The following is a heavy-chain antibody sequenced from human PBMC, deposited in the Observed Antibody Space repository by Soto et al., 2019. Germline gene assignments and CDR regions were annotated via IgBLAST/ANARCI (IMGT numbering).Heavy chain of an antibody. CDR1: GYTFTSYA. Sequence: ASVKVSCKASGYTFTSYAMHWVRQAPGQRLEWMGWINADNGNTKYSQKLQGRVTMTTDTSTSTAYMELRSLGSDDTAVYYCARDLRHSSAWLDYWGQGTLVTVSP. CDR3: ARDLRHSSAWLDY. V-gene: IGHV1-3*01. J-gene: IGHJ4*02. D-gene: IGHD6-19*01. CDR2: INADNGNT.